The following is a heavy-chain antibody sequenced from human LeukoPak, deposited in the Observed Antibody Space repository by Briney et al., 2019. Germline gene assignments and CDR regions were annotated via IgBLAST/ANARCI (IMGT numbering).Heavy chain of an antibody. J-gene: IGHJ4*02. Sequence: GGSLRLSCAASGXTFSSYWMHWVRQAPGKGRVWVSVISGSGGTTYYADSVKGRFTISRDNSKNMLYLQMNSLRAEDTAVYYCAKRVGGVNNFDYWGQGTLVTVSS. CDR1: GXTFSSYW. V-gene: IGHV3-23*01. CDR3: AKRVGGVNNFDY. D-gene: IGHD3-16*01. CDR2: ISGSGGTT.